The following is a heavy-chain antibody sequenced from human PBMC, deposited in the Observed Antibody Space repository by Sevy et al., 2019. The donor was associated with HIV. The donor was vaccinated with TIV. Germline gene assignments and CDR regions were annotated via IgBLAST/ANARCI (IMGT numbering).Heavy chain of an antibody. CDR3: AKDDLGSIDY. CDR1: GFIFSTSP. CDR2: LSYADSYE. V-gene: IGHV3-30-3*02. D-gene: IGHD3-10*01. J-gene: IGHJ4*02. Sequence: GGSLRLSCTASGFIFSTSPMHWVRQAPGKGLECVAILSYADSYEKYADSVKGRFTISRDNSKNTLYLQMNSLRTEDTAVYYCAKDDLGSIDYWGQGTLVTVSS.